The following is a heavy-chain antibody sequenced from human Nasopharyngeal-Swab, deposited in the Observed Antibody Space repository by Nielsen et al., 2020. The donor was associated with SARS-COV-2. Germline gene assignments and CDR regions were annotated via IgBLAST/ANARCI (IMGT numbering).Heavy chain of an antibody. CDR1: GFTFSSYA. CDR2: ISGSGGST. V-gene: IGHV3-23*01. J-gene: IGHJ5*02. D-gene: IGHD2-2*01. CDR3: AKKDIVVVPAAGGLDP. Sequence: GGSLRLSCAASGFTFSSYAMSWVRQAPGKGLEWVSAISGSGGSTYYADSVKGRFTISRDNSKNTLYLQMNSLRAEDTAVYYCAKKDIVVVPAAGGLDPWGQGTLVTVSS.